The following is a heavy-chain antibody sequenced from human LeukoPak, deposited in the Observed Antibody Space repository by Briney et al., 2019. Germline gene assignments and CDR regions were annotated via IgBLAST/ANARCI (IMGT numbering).Heavy chain of an antibody. D-gene: IGHD5-18*01. V-gene: IGHV3-23*01. CDR1: GFTFSSYA. CDR3: ATLNCIQLWLAFDY. CDR2: ISGSGGST. Sequence: GGSPRLSCAASGFTFSSYAMSWVRQAPGKGLEWVSAISGSGGSTYYAASVTGRFTISRDNSKNTLYLQMNSLRAEDTAVYSCATLNCIQLWLAFDYWGQGTLVTVSS. J-gene: IGHJ4*02.